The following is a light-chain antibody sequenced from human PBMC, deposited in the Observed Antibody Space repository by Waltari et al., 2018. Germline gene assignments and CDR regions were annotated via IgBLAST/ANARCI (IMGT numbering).Light chain of an antibody. V-gene: IGLV2-14*03. CDR3: SSYTSSSTVV. CDR1: SSDVGGYNY. J-gene: IGLJ2*01. CDR2: DVR. Sequence: QSALTQPASVSGSPGQSITISCTVTSSDVGGYNYVSWYQQHPGKAPKLMIYDVRNRPSGVSNRFSGSKSGNTASLTISGLQAEDEADYYCSSYTSSSTVVFGGGTKLTVL.